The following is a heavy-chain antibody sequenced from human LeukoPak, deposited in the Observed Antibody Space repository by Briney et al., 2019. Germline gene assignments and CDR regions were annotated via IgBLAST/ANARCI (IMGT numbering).Heavy chain of an antibody. D-gene: IGHD4-11*01. V-gene: IGHV3-53*01. J-gene: IGHJ6*02. Sequence: GGSLRLSCAVSGISVSSNYMNWVRQAPGKGLEWVSVIYGGDTTYYADSVKGRFTISRDNSRNTLYLQMNSLRAEDTAVYYCARPHSSLCHYGMDVWGQGTTVTVSS. CDR3: ARPHSSLCHYGMDV. CDR2: IYGGDTT. CDR1: GISVSSNY.